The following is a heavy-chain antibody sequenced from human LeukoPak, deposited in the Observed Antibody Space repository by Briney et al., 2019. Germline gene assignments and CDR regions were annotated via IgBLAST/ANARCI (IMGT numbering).Heavy chain of an antibody. D-gene: IGHD3-16*02. CDR3: AKLGELSLLVVY. Sequence: PGGSLRLSCAASGFTVSSNYMSWVRQAPGKGLEWVSVIYSGGSTYYADSVKGRFTISRDNSKNILYLQMDSLRAEDTAVYYCAKLGELSLLVVYWGQGTLVTVSS. V-gene: IGHV3-53*01. CDR2: IYSGGST. J-gene: IGHJ4*02. CDR1: GFTVSSNY.